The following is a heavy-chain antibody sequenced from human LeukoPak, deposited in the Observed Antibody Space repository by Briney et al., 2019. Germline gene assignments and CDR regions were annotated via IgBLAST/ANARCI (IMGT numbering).Heavy chain of an antibody. CDR2: ISSSSSYI. D-gene: IGHD3-3*01. Sequence: PGGSLRLSCAASGFTFSSYSMNWVRQAPGKGLEWVLSISSSSSYIYYADSVKGRFTISRDNAKNSLYLQMNSLRAEDTAVYYCARGRYDFWSGYYVYWGQGTLVTVSS. CDR3: ARGRYDFWSGYYVY. J-gene: IGHJ4*02. V-gene: IGHV3-21*01. CDR1: GFTFSSYS.